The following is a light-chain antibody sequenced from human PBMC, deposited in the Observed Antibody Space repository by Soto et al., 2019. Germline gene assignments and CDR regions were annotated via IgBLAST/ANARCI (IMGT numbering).Light chain of an antibody. CDR3: QEYKTWT. Sequence: IQVTQSASTLSASAGDTATIACRASQSISTGLGWYQPTPGKAPKLLMXDASTLESGAPARFSGSGSGTEFTLTILSLQPEEFATCHCQEYKTWTFGQGTKVDIK. CDR2: DAS. V-gene: IGKV1-5*01. CDR1: QSISTG. J-gene: IGKJ1*01.